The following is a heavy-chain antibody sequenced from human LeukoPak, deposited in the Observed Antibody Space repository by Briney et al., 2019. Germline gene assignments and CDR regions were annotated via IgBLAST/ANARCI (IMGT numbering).Heavy chain of an antibody. J-gene: IGHJ4*02. Sequence: SETLSRTGAVYGGSFSGYYWSWSGPRPGKGLEWSGEIDHSTSTNYNPSLKSRVTISVDTSKNQFSLKLSSVTAADTAVYYFARGRGYYDSSGYYYWGQGTLVTVSS. D-gene: IGHD3-22*01. CDR3: ARGRGYYDSSGYYY. V-gene: IGHV4-34*01. CDR1: GGSFSGYY. CDR2: IDHSTST.